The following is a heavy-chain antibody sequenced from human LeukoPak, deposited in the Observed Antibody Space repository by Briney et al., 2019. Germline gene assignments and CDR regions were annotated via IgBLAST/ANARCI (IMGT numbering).Heavy chain of an antibody. CDR1: GFTVSTNC. Sequence: GGSLRLSCAASGFTVSTNCMIWVRQAPGKGLEWVSTIYSGGTTYYADSVMGRFAISRHNSRNTLYLQMNSLRAEDTAVYYCARVDTVMAYYFDLWGQGTLVTVSS. CDR2: IYSGGTT. J-gene: IGHJ4*02. D-gene: IGHD5-18*01. CDR3: ARVDTVMAYYFDL. V-gene: IGHV3-53*04.